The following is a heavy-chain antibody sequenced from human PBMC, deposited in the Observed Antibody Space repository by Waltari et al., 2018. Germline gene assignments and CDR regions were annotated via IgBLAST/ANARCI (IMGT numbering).Heavy chain of an antibody. J-gene: IGHJ6*02. CDR3: ARSPSWDYYYGMDV. D-gene: IGHD1-26*01. CDR1: GFTFSSYA. Sequence: QVQLVESGGGVVQPGRSLRLSCAASGFTFSSYAMHWVRQAPGKGLEWVAVISYDGSNKYYADSVKGRFTISRDNSKNTLYLQMNSLRAEDTAVYYCARSPSWDYYYGMDVWGQGTTVTVSS. V-gene: IGHV3-30-3*01. CDR2: ISYDGSNK.